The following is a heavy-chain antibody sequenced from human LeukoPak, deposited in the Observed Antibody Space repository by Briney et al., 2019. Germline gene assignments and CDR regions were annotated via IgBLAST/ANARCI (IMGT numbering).Heavy chain of an antibody. D-gene: IGHD3-9*01. CDR3: AKDLEPYDILTTVAFDI. J-gene: IGHJ3*02. CDR2: IWYDGSNK. Sequence: QPGRSLRLSCAASGFTFSSYGMHWVRQAPGKGLEWVAVIWYDGSNKYYADSVKGRFTISRDNSKNTLYLQMNSLRAEDTAVYYCAKDLEPYDILTTVAFDIWGQGTMVTVSS. CDR1: GFTFSSYG. V-gene: IGHV3-33*06.